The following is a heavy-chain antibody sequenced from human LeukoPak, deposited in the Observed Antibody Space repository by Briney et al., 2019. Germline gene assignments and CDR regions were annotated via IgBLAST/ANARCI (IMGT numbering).Heavy chain of an antibody. V-gene: IGHV1-69*05. Sequence: SVKVSCKASGGTFSSYAISWVRQAPGQGLEWMGGIIPIFGTANYAQKFQGRVTITTDESTSTAYMELSSLRSEDTAVYYCARDFSSVATFYYFDYWGQGTLVTVPS. J-gene: IGHJ4*02. CDR3: ARDFSSVATFYYFDY. CDR2: IIPIFGTA. D-gene: IGHD5-12*01. CDR1: GGTFSSYA.